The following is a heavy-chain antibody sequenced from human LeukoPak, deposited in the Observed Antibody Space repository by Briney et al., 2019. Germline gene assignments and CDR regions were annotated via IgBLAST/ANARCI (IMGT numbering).Heavy chain of an antibody. D-gene: IGHD6-13*01. V-gene: IGHV4-38-2*02. CDR3: ARDGIAAAGDWFDP. CDR1: GYSISSGYY. J-gene: IGHJ5*02. Sequence: SETLSLTCTVSGYSISSGYYWGWIRQPPGKGLEWIGSIYHSGSTYYNPSLKSRVTISVDTSKNQFSLKLSSVTAADTAVYYCARDGIAAAGDWFDPWGQGTLVTVSS. CDR2: IYHSGST.